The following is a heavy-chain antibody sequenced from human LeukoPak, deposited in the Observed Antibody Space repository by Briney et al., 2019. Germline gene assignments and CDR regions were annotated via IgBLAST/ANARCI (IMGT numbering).Heavy chain of an antibody. J-gene: IGHJ4*02. CDR2: ISYDGSNK. D-gene: IGHD2-15*01. CDR1: GFTFSSYG. V-gene: IGHV3-30*18. Sequence: GGSLRLSCAAPGFTFSSYGMHWVRQAPGKGLEWVAVISYDGSNKYYADSVKGRFTISRDNSKNTLYLQMNSLRAEDTAVYYCAKDEVKYCSGGSCYSGHYWGQGTLVTVSS. CDR3: AKDEVKYCSGGSCYSGHY.